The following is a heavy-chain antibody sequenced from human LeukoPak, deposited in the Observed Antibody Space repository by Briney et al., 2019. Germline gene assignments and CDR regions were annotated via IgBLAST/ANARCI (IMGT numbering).Heavy chain of an antibody. Sequence: GGSLRLSCAASGFTFSSYAMSWVRQAPGKGLEWVSDISGSGGSTYYADSVKGRFTISRDNSKNTLYLQMNSLRAEDTAVYYCARLTKDIVVVPAAILDYWGQGTLVTVSS. J-gene: IGHJ4*02. CDR3: ARLTKDIVVVPAAILDY. CDR2: ISGSGGST. V-gene: IGHV3-23*01. D-gene: IGHD2-2*01. CDR1: GFTFSSYA.